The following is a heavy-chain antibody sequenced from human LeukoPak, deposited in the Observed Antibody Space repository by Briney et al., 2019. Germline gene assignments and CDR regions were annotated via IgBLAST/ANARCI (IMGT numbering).Heavy chain of an antibody. V-gene: IGHV4-59*01. Sequence: SETLSLTCTVSGGSISSYYWSWIRQPPGKGLEWIGYIYYSGSTNYNPSLKSRVTISVDTSKNQFSLKLSSVTAADTAVYYCARAGGEAVAGLMPDYWGQGTLVTVSS. J-gene: IGHJ4*02. D-gene: IGHD6-19*01. CDR1: GGSISSYY. CDR3: ARAGGEAVAGLMPDY. CDR2: IYYSGST.